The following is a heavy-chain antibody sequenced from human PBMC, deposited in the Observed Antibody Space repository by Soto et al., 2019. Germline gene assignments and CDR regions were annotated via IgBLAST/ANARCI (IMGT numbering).Heavy chain of an antibody. J-gene: IGHJ6*02. CDR1: GFTFSHYW. Sequence: EVQLVESGGGLVQPGGSLRVSCAASGFTFSHYWMHWVRQAPGMGLVWVSRINSDGSSTNYADSVKGRFTISRDNTKNVLYLQTNSLGAEDTAVYYCARAGGYCSGGVCTHYYVYGMDILGQGTTVTVSS. V-gene: IGHV3-74*01. CDR3: ARAGGYCSGGVCTHYYVYGMDI. CDR2: INSDGSST. D-gene: IGHD2-8*02.